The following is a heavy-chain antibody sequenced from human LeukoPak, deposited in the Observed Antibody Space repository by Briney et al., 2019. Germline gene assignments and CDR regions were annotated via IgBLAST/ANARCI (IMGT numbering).Heavy chain of an antibody. J-gene: IGHJ4*02. D-gene: IGHD3-22*01. CDR2: IIPIFGTA. Sequence: GSSVKVSCKASGGTFSSYAISWVRQAPGQGLEWMGGIIPIFGTANYAQKFQGRVTITADESTSTAYMELSSLRSENTAVYYCARTTGDVITTLGYWGQGTLVTVSS. V-gene: IGHV1-69*01. CDR1: GGTFSSYA. CDR3: ARTTGDVITTLGY.